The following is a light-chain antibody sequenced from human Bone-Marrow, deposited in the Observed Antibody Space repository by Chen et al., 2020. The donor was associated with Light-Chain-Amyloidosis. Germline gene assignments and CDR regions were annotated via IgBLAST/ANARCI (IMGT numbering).Light chain of an antibody. V-gene: IGLV1-47*01. CDR3: ATWDDSLSGWV. J-gene: IGLJ3*02. Sequence: QSVLTQPPSASGTPGQRVTISGSGSSSNIGSNYVIWYQQLPGTAPKLLLYKSNERPSGVPERVSGSKSGSSASLAISGLRSEDEADYYCATWDDSLSGWVFGGGTKLTVL. CDR2: KSN. CDR1: SSNIGSNY.